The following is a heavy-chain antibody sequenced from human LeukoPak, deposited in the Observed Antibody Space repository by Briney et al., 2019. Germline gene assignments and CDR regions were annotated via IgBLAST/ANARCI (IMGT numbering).Heavy chain of an antibody. D-gene: IGHD6-19*01. Sequence: PGGSLRLSCAASGFTFSSYGMHWVRQAPGKGLEWVAFIRYDGSNKYYADSVKGRFTISRDNSKNTLYLQMNSLRAEGTAVYYCATYHSSGWSDVDYWGQGTLVTVSS. CDR3: ATYHSSGWSDVDY. CDR2: IRYDGSNK. V-gene: IGHV3-30*02. J-gene: IGHJ4*02. CDR1: GFTFSSYG.